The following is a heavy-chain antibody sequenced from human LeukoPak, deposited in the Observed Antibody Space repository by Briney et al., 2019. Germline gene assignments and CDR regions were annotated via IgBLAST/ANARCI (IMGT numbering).Heavy chain of an antibody. Sequence: ASVKVSCKASGYTFTSYAMHWVRQAPGQRLEWMGWINAGNGNTKYSQKFQGRVTITRDTSASTAYMELSSLRSEDTAVYYCARGGTYNWNYYYGMDVWGQGTTVTVSS. J-gene: IGHJ6*02. CDR2: INAGNGNT. CDR3: ARGGTYNWNYYYGMDV. V-gene: IGHV1-3*01. D-gene: IGHD1-20*01. CDR1: GYTFTSYA.